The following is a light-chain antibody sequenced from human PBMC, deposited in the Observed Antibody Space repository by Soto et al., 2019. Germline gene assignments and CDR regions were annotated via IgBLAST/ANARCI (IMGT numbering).Light chain of an antibody. CDR3: QQYNNWPQT. CDR1: QSVGTS. Sequence: EIVLTQSPVTLSLSPGERGTLSCRASQSVGTSLAWYQQKPGQAPRLLIYGASTRATGIPARFSGSGSGTEFTLTISSLQSEDFAVYYCQQYNNWPQTFGQGTKVDIK. CDR2: GAS. J-gene: IGKJ1*01. V-gene: IGKV3-15*01.